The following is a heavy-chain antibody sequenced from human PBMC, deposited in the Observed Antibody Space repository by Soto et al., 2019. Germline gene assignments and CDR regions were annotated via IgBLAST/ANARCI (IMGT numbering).Heavy chain of an antibody. V-gene: IGHV3-74*01. D-gene: IGHD2-15*01. J-gene: IGHJ4*02. CDR1: GFTFSSYW. Sequence: PGGSLRLSCAASGFTFSSYWMHWVRQAPGKGLVWVSRINSDGSSTSYADSVKGRFTISRDNAKNTLYLQMNSLRAEDTAVYYCARATRVFCSGGSCELFDYWGQGTLVTVSS. CDR2: INSDGSST. CDR3: ARATRVFCSGGSCELFDY.